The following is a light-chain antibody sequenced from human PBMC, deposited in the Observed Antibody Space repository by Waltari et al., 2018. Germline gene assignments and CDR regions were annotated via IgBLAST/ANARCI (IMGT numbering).Light chain of an antibody. CDR1: QSVRSY. CDR3: QQRHDWPLN. V-gene: IGKV3-11*01. J-gene: IGKJ4*01. Sequence: EILLTQSPVTLSVSPGERATLSCKASQSVRSYLAWYQQKPGQAPRLLIYDASNRASGSPDRFSGSGSGTDFTLTISNVEPEDFAVYYCQQRHDWPLNFGGGTKLEIK. CDR2: DAS.